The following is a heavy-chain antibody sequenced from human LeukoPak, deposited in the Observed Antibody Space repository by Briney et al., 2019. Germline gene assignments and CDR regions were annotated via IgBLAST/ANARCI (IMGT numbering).Heavy chain of an antibody. V-gene: IGHV3-30*02. D-gene: IGHD2-15*01. Sequence: PGGSLRLSCVASGFTLSTYGMHWVRQAPGKGLEWVAFIRYDGSDKFYGDPVKGRFTTSRDNSKNTLYLQMSRLRVEDTAVYYCAKDLDCSGGTCHKAFDCWGRGTLVTVSS. CDR2: IRYDGSDK. J-gene: IGHJ4*02. CDR3: AKDLDCSGGTCHKAFDC. CDR1: GFTLSTYG.